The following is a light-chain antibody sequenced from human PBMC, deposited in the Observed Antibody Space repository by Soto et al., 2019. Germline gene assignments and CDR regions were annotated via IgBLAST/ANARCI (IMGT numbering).Light chain of an antibody. CDR1: SSDVGGYNY. Sequence: QSALTQPASVSGSPGQSITISCTGTSSDVGGYNYVSWYQQHPGKAPKLMIYVVSNQPSGVSNRFSGSKSGNTASLTISGLQAEDEADYYCSSYTSSSTLKVFGGGTKLTVL. CDR3: SSYTSSSTLKV. V-gene: IGLV2-14*01. J-gene: IGLJ2*01. CDR2: VVS.